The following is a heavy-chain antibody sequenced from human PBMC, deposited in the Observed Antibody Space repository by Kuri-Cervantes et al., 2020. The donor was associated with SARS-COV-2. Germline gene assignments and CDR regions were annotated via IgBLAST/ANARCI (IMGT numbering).Heavy chain of an antibody. CDR2: INPNSGGT. D-gene: IGHD3-22*01. V-gene: IGHV1-2*04. CDR3: AREEAYDSSAYQTIHFDY. Sequence: ASVKVSCKASGYTFTSYDINWVRQATGQGLEWMGWINPNSGGTNYAQKFQGWVTMTRDTSISTAYMELSRLRSDDTAVYYCAREEAYDSSAYQTIHFDYWGQGTLVTVSS. J-gene: IGHJ4*02. CDR1: GYTFTSYD.